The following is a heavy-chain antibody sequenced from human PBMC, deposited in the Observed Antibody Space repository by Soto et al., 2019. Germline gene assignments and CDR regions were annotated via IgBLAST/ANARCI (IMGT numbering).Heavy chain of an antibody. D-gene: IGHD1-20*01. V-gene: IGHV4-34*01. CDR3: ARARITGNSPLADAFDI. J-gene: IGHJ3*02. CDR1: GGSFSGYS. Sequence: SETLSLTCAVYGGSFSGYSWSWIRQPPGKGLEWIGEISHSGSTNYNPSLKSRVTISVDTSKNQFSLKLSSVTAADTAVYYCARARITGNSPLADAFDIWGQGTVVTVSS. CDR2: ISHSGST.